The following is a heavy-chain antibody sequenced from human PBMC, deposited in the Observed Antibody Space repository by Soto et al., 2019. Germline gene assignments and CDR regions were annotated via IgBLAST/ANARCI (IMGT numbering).Heavy chain of an antibody. CDR2: ISAHNGNT. Sequence: QVHLVQSGAEVKKPGASVKVSCKGSGYDFTTYGITWVRQAPGQGLEWMAWISAHNGNTDYAQKLQGRVTVTRDTSTSTAYMELRSLRSDDTATYYCAGGRYGDYWGQGALVTVSS. V-gene: IGHV1-18*01. J-gene: IGHJ4*02. D-gene: IGHD1-1*01. CDR3: AGGRYGDY. CDR1: GYDFTTYG.